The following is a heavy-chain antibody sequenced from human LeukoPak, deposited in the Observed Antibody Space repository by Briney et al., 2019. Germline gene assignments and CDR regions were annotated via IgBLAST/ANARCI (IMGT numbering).Heavy chain of an antibody. CDR1: GFTFSSYA. D-gene: IGHD3-3*01. Sequence: GGSLRLSCAASGFTFSSYAMHWVRQAPGKGLEWVAVISYDGSNKYYADSVKGRFTISRDNSKNTLYLQMNSLRAEDTAVYYCAREYYDFWSGYYGKLGYYYGMDVWGQGTTVTVSS. CDR3: AREYYDFWSGYYGKLGYYYGMDV. CDR2: ISYDGSNK. V-gene: IGHV3-30*04. J-gene: IGHJ6*02.